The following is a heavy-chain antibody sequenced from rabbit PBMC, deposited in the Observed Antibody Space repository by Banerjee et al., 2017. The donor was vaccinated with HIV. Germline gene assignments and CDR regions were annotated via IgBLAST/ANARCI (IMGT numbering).Heavy chain of an antibody. D-gene: IGHD1-1*01. Sequence: QEQLVESGGGLVQPEGSLTLSCTASGFSFSRGYDMCWVRQAPGKGLEWIACIYAGDGSTYYASWVNGRFTISRSTGLNTVTLQMTSLTAADTATYFCARSASASGTYMSLWGQGTLVTVS. J-gene: IGHJ3*01. CDR3: ARSASASGTYMSL. CDR1: GFSFSRGYD. CDR2: IYAGDGST. V-gene: IGHV1S47*01.